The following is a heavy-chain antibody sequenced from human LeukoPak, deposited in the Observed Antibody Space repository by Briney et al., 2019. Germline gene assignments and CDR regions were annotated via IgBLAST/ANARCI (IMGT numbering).Heavy chain of an antibody. V-gene: IGHV1-18*01. D-gene: IGHD1-1*01. CDR1: GYTFTSYG. CDR2: ISAYNGNT. CDR3: ARDPPASWNDVVSDAFDI. Sequence: ASVKVSCKASGYTFTSYGISWVRQAPGQGLEWMGWISAYNGNTNYAQKLQGRVTMTTDTSTSTAYMELRSLRSGDTAVYYCARDPPASWNDVVSDAFDIWGQGTMVTVSS. J-gene: IGHJ3*02.